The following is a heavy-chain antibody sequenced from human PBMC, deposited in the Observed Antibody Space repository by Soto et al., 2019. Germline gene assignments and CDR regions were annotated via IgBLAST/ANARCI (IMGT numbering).Heavy chain of an antibody. V-gene: IGHV4-30-4*01. CDR1: GGSVSNGDYY. Sequence: SETLSLTCNVSGGSVSNGDYYWSWIRQPPGKGLEWIGYIYYSGSTFYNPSLNSRVTISVDTSKNQFSLKLSSVTAADTAVYYCARSHITIFGVVIIPRYFDYWGQGTLVTVSS. CDR3: ARSHITIFGVVIIPRYFDY. D-gene: IGHD3-3*01. J-gene: IGHJ4*02. CDR2: IYYSGST.